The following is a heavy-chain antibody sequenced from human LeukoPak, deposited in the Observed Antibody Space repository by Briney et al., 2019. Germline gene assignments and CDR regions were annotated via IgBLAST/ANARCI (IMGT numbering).Heavy chain of an antibody. CDR2: IKPDGSYT. CDR1: GFPFSGYW. J-gene: IGHJ4*02. D-gene: IGHD6-19*01. Sequence: GGSLRLSCAASGFPFSGYWMYWLRKAPGKGMVWVSRIKPDGSYTSYADFVKGRFTTSRDNAKNTLYLQLSSLRAEDTAVYYCARDYSSVPEYWGQGTLVTVSS. V-gene: IGHV3-74*01. CDR3: ARDYSSVPEY.